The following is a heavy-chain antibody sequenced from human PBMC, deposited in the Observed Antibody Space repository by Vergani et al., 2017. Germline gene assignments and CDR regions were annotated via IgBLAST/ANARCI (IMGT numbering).Heavy chain of an antibody. J-gene: IGHJ4*02. CDR3: ARDESNYYDFWSGYYRVGVYFDY. D-gene: IGHD3-3*01. V-gene: IGHV3-21*01. CDR1: GFTFSSYS. Sequence: EVQLVESGGGLVQPGGSLRLSCAASGFTFSSYSMHWVRQAPGKGLEWVSSITSSSSYIYYADSVKGRFTIYRDNAKNSLYLQMNSLRAEDTAVYYCARDESNYYDFWSGYYRVGVYFDYWGQGTLVTVSS. CDR2: ITSSSSYI.